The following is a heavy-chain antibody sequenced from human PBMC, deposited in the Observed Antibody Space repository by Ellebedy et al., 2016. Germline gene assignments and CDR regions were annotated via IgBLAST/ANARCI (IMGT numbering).Heavy chain of an antibody. CDR2: IKPDGSET. Sequence: GGSLRLSCAASGFTFSTYSMTWLRQAPGKGLEWVANIKPDGSETYYVDSVKGRFTISRDNAKNSLYLQMNSLRAEDTAVYYCARDWGCSGGSCYSAYDSWGQGTLVTVSS. J-gene: IGHJ4*02. V-gene: IGHV3-7*03. CDR1: GFTFSTYS. CDR3: ARDWGCSGGSCYSAYDS. D-gene: IGHD2-15*01.